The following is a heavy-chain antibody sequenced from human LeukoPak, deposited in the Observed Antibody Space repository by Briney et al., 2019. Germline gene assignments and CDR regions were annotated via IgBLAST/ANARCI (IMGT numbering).Heavy chain of an antibody. V-gene: IGHV1-46*01. D-gene: IGHD2-2*01. CDR2: IHPSGGNT. CDR1: GYTFTSNY. CDR3: TRDCSSTRCQGPVFDN. Sequence: ASVKVSCKASGYTFTSNYMHWVRQAPGQGLEWMGIIHPSGGNTNYAQKFQGRVAMTRDTSTSTVYMELSSLRSEDTAIYYCTRDCSSTRCQGPVFDNWGQGTLVTVSS. J-gene: IGHJ4*02.